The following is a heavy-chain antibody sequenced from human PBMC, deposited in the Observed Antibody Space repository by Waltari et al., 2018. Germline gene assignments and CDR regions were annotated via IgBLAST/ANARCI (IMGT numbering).Heavy chain of an antibody. Sequence: EVQLVESGGGLVQPGRSLRLSCTASGFTFGDYAMSWVRQAPGKGLEWVGFIRSKAYGGTTEYAAAVKGRFTISRDDSKSIAYLQMNSLKTEDTAVYYCTRGVWYFDYWGQGTLVTVSS. V-gene: IGHV3-49*04. CDR1: GFTFGDYA. J-gene: IGHJ4*02. CDR2: IRSKAYGGTT. D-gene: IGHD3-16*01. CDR3: TRGVWYFDY.